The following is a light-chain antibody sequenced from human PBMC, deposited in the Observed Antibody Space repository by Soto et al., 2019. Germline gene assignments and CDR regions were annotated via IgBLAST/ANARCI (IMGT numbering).Light chain of an antibody. CDR1: QSVSSN. CDR3: QQYNDSPRT. CDR2: AAS. V-gene: IGKV3-15*01. J-gene: IGKJ1*01. Sequence: EILMTQSPGTLSVSPGEGATLSCRASQSVSSNLAWYQRKPGQAPRLLIYAASTRATGIPARFSASGSGTEFTLTISSLQSQDFAVYYCQQYNDSPRTFGQGTRWISN.